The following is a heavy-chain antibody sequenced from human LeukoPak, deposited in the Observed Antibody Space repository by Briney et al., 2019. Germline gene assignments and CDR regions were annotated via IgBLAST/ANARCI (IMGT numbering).Heavy chain of an antibody. CDR2: IYYSGST. Sequence: GSLRLSCAASGFTFSSYSMNWVRQAPGKGLEWIGSIYYSGSTYYNPSLKSRVSMSVDTSKNQFSLKLTSVTAADTAVYFCARRVQIWEFDSWGQGTLVTVSS. J-gene: IGHJ4*02. CDR3: ARRVQIWEFDS. V-gene: IGHV4-39*01. D-gene: IGHD5-18*01. CDR1: GFTFSSYSMN.